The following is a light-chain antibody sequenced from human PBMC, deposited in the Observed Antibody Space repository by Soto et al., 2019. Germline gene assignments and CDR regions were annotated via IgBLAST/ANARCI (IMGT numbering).Light chain of an antibody. CDR2: GAS. CDR3: QQYNNWQYT. CDR1: QSVSSN. V-gene: IGKV3-15*01. J-gene: IGKJ2*01. Sequence: EIVMTQSPATLSVSPGERATLSCRASQSVSSNLAWYQQKPGQAPRLLIYGASTRATGIPARFSGSGSGTALTLTISSLQSEDFAVYYCQQYNNWQYTFGQGTKLEIK.